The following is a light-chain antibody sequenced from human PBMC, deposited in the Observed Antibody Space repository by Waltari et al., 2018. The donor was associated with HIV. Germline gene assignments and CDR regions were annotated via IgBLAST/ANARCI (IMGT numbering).Light chain of an antibody. CDR2: GAS. CDR3: QQYNNWPT. J-gene: IGKJ1*01. Sequence: EIVMTQTPDTLSVSPGERATLCCSASQSVSSNLAWYQQKPCQSPRLLSSGASTRDTHIPALFSGLGSGTEFTLTISSLQSEDFAVYYCQQYNNWPTFGQGTKVEIK. CDR1: QSVSSN. V-gene: IGKV3-15*01.